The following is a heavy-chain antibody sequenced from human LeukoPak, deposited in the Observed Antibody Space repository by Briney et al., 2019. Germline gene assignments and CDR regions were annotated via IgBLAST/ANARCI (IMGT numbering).Heavy chain of an antibody. V-gene: IGHV4-31*03. CDR3: ARGYDSSGYYDY. Sequence: SETLSLTCTVSGGSISSGGYYWSWIRQHPGKGLEWIGYIYYSGSTYYNPSLKSRVTISVDTSKNQFSLKLSPVTAADTAVYYCARGYDSSGYYDYWGQGTLVTVSS. J-gene: IGHJ4*02. CDR2: IYYSGST. CDR1: GGSISSGGYY. D-gene: IGHD3-22*01.